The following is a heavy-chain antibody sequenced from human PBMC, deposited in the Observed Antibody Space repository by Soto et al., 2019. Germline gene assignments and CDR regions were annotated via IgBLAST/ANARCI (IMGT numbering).Heavy chain of an antibody. CDR2: INHSGST. D-gene: IGHD2-15*01. J-gene: IGHJ4*02. CDR1: GGSFSGYY. CDR3: ARAAPRYCSGGSCSSGRDY. V-gene: IGHV4-34*01. Sequence: QVQLQQWGAGLLKPSETLSLTCAVYGGSFSGYYWSWIRQPPGKGLEWIGEINHSGSTNYNPSLQSRVSLSVDTSKNQFSLKLSSVTAADTAVYYCARAAPRYCSGGSCSSGRDYWGQGTLVTVSS.